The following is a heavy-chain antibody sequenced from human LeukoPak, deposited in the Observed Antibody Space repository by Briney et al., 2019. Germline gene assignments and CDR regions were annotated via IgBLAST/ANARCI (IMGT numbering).Heavy chain of an antibody. Sequence: PSETLSLTCTVSGGSISSYYWSWIRQPPGKGLEWIGYIYYSGSTNYNPSLKSRVTISVDTSKNQFSLKLSSVTAADTAVYYCARLNDGYNSKELEYWGQGTLVTVSS. CDR2: IYYSGST. J-gene: IGHJ4*02. V-gene: IGHV4-59*08. CDR3: ARLNDGYNSKELEY. CDR1: GGSISSYY. D-gene: IGHD5-24*01.